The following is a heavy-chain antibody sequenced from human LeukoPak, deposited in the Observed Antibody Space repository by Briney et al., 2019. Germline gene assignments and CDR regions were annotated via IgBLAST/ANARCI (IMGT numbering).Heavy chain of an antibody. J-gene: IGHJ3*02. V-gene: IGHV3-20*04. CDR1: GFTFDDYG. CDR3: ARDGGDGFLEWLLPFRGAFDI. CDR2: INWNGGST. D-gene: IGHD3-3*01. Sequence: PGGSLRLSCAASGFTFDDYGMSWVRQAPGKGLEWVSGINWNGGSTGYADSVKGRFTISRDNAKNSLYLQMNSLRAEDTALYYCARDGGDGFLEWLLPFRGAFDIWGQGTMVTVSS.